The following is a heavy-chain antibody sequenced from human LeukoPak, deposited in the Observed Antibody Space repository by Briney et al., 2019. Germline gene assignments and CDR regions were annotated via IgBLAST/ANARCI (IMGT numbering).Heavy chain of an antibody. D-gene: IGHD6-6*01. CDR1: GGSISSYY. CDR2: IYYSGST. J-gene: IGHJ4*02. Sequence: SETLSLTCTVSGGSISSYYWSWIRQPPGKGLEWIGYIYYSGSTNYNPPLKSRVTISVDTSKNQFSLKLSSVTAADTAVYYCARYSSSGRMDYFDYWGQGTLVTVSS. V-gene: IGHV4-59*01. CDR3: ARYSSSGRMDYFDY.